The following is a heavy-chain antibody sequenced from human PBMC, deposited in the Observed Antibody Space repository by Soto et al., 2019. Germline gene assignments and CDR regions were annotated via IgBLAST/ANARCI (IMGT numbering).Heavy chain of an antibody. D-gene: IGHD1-26*01. V-gene: IGHV3-73*01. Sequence: GGSLRLSCAGSGFTFSGSALHWVRQASGKGLEWVGRIRSKANSYATAYAASVKGRFTISRDDSKNTAYLQMNSLKTEDTAVYYCTRHTFDYSGSYSSWFDPWGQGTLVTVSS. J-gene: IGHJ5*02. CDR3: TRHTFDYSGSYSSWFDP. CDR2: IRSKANSYAT. CDR1: GFTFSGSA.